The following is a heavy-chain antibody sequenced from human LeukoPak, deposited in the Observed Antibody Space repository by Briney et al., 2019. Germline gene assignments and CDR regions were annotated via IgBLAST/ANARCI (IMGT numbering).Heavy chain of an antibody. CDR2: IYYSGST. CDR3: ARDKSGPTAHYDVFEI. D-gene: IGHD4/OR15-4a*01. CDR1: GGSITNNY. J-gene: IGHJ3*02. V-gene: IGHV4-59*01. Sequence: SETLSLTCPVSGGSITNNYWNWHWIRQPQGRGLEWIGYIYYSGSTNYNPSLRSRVTIAVDKSNNQFSLKLNSVTAADTAMYYCARDKSGPTAHYDVFEIWGQGTMVTVSS.